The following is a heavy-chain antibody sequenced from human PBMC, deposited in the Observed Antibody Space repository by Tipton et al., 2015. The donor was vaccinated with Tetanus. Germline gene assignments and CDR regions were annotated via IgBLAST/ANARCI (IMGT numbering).Heavy chain of an antibody. J-gene: IGHJ4*02. CDR1: GYTFTNAW. CDR2: IYPGDSST. CDR3: ARQKGY. Sequence: QLVQSGAEVRKPGDSLKISCKGSGYTFTNAWIGWVRQMPGKGLEWMGVIYPGDSSTIYSPSFQGLVTISVDKSINTTYLRWTSLKASDSAMYYCARQKGYWGQGTLVTVSS. V-gene: IGHV5-51*01.